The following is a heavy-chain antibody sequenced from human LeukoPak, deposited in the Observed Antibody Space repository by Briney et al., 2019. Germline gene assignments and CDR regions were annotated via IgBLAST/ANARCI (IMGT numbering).Heavy chain of an antibody. D-gene: IGHD3-10*01. CDR2: ISSSGGTT. J-gene: IGHJ4*02. CDR1: GFTFSSYA. Sequence: GGSLRLSCSASGFTFSSYAMHWVRQAPGKGLEYVSAISSSGGTTYYTDSVKGRFTISRDNSKNTLSLQMSSLRAEDTAVYYCARDISGSYSFDYWGQGTLVTVSS. CDR3: ARDISGSYSFDY. V-gene: IGHV3-64D*06.